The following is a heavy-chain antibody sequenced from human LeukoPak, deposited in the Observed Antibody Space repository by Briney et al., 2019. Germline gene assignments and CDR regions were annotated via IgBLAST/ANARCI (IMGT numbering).Heavy chain of an antibody. D-gene: IGHD6-13*01. CDR3: ARDDRQAAAGFY. Sequence: SETLSLTCTVSGGSISSYYWSWIRQPPGKGLEWIGYIYYSGSTNYNPSLKSRVTISVDTSKNQFSLKLSSVTAADTAVYYCARDDRQAAAGFYWGQGTLVTVSS. J-gene: IGHJ4*02. V-gene: IGHV4-59*01. CDR2: IYYSGST. CDR1: GGSISSYY.